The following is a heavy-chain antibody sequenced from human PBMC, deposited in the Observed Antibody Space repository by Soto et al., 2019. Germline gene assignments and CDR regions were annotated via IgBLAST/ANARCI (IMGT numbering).Heavy chain of an antibody. CDR2: ISSSGSTI. CDR3: ARTPTAMVPYYYMDV. Sequence: GGSLRLSCAASGFTFSDYYMSWIRQAPGKGLEWVSYISSSGSTIYYADSVKGRFTISRDNAKNSLYLQMNSLRAEDTAVYYCARTPTAMVPYYYMDVWGKGTTVTVSS. D-gene: IGHD5-18*01. V-gene: IGHV3-11*01. J-gene: IGHJ6*03. CDR1: GFTFSDYY.